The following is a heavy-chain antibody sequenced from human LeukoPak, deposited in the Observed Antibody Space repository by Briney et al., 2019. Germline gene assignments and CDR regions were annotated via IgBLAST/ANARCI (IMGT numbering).Heavy chain of an antibody. V-gene: IGHV1-2*02. D-gene: IGHD3-9*01. CDR1: GYTFTGYY. CDR2: INPNSGGT. CDR3: ARGLGGYYDILTAKEKLDYYGMDV. J-gene: IGHJ6*02. Sequence: ASVKVPCKASGYTFTGYYMHWVRQAPGQGLEWMGWINPNSGGTNYAQKFQGRVTMTRDTSISTAYMELSRLRSDDTAVYYCARGLGGYYDILTAKEKLDYYGMDVWGQGTTVTVSS.